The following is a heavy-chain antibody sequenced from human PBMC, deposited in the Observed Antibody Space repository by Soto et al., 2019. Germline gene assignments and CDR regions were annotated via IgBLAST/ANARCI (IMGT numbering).Heavy chain of an antibody. D-gene: IGHD6-19*01. J-gene: IGHJ4*02. CDR2: INHSGST. Sequence: SETLSLTCAVYGGSFSGYYWSWIRQPPGKGLEWIGEINHSGSTNYNPSLKSRVTISVDTSKNQFSLKLSSVTAADTAVYYCAISGYSSGWYYFDYWGQGTLVTVSS. V-gene: IGHV4-34*01. CDR1: GGSFSGYY. CDR3: AISGYSSGWYYFDY.